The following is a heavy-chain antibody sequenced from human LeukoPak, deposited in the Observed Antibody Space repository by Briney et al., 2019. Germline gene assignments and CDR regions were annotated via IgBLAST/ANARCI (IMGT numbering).Heavy chain of an antibody. Sequence: SETLSLTCTVSRGSISSYYWSWIRQPPGKGLEWIGYIYYSGSANYHPSLKSRVTISVDTSKNRFSLRLSSVTAADTAVYYCARVTGYMVEDYFDYWGQGTLVTVSS. J-gene: IGHJ4*02. CDR1: RGSISSYY. CDR2: IYYSGSA. CDR3: ARVTGYMVEDYFDY. V-gene: IGHV4-59*01. D-gene: IGHD6-13*01.